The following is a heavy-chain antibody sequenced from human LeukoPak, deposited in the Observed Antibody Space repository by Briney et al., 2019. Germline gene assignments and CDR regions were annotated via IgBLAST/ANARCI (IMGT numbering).Heavy chain of an antibody. CDR2: IIPVFGTP. CDR1: GGTFSSYS. CDR3: ARRGGYCSGGTCYHDY. V-gene: IGHV1-69*13. Sequence: ASVKVSCKASGGTFSSYSITWVRQAPGQGLEWMGGIIPVFGTPIYAQMFQGRVTITAEESTSTAYMALSSLRSEDTAVYYCARRGGYCSGGTCYHDYWGQGTLVTVSS. D-gene: IGHD2-15*01. J-gene: IGHJ4*02.